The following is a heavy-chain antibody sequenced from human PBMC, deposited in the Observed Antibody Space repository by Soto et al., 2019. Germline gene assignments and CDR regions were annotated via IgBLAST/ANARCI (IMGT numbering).Heavy chain of an antibody. CDR1: GFTFSSYE. Sequence: PWGSLRLSCAASGFTFSSYEMNWVRQAPGKGLEWVSYISSSGSTIYYADSVKGRFTISRDNAKNSLYLQMNSLRAEDTAVYYCARDARRGSSGYVPREDTYCGGDCYRDDYWGQGTLVTVSS. V-gene: IGHV3-48*03. CDR2: ISSSGSTI. D-gene: IGHD2-21*02. CDR3: ARDARRGSSGYVPREDTYCGGDCYRDDY. J-gene: IGHJ4*02.